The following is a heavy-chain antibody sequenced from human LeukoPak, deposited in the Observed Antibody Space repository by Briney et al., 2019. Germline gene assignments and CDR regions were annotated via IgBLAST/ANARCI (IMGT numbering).Heavy chain of an antibody. V-gene: IGHV4-59*01. CDR3: ARAGDTAMVFDNWFDP. J-gene: IGHJ5*02. CDR1: GGSISSYY. CDR2: IYYSGST. D-gene: IGHD5-18*01. Sequence: SETLSLTCTVSGGSISSYYWSWIRQPPGKGREWIGYIYYSGSTNYNPSLKSRVTISVDTSKNQFSLKLSSVTAADTAVYYCARAGDTAMVFDNWFDPWGQGTLVTVSS.